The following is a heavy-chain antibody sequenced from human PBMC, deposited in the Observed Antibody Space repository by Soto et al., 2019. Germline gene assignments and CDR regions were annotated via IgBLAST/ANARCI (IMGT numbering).Heavy chain of an antibody. CDR2: IIPIFGTA. J-gene: IGHJ4*02. Sequence: ASVKVSCKASGGTFSSYAISWVRQAPGQGLEWMGGIIPIFGTANYAQKFQGRVTITADESTSTAYMELSSLRSEDTAVYYCARQGVDIVATIPYKKYYFDYWGQGTLVTVSS. CDR3: ARQGVDIVATIPYKKYYFDY. CDR1: GGTFSSYA. V-gene: IGHV1-69*13. D-gene: IGHD5-12*01.